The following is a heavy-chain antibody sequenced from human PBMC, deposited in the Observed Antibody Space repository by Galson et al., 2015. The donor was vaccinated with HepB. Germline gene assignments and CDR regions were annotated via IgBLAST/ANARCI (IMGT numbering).Heavy chain of an antibody. CDR1: GGTFSSYA. J-gene: IGHJ6*03. CDR2: IIPILGIA. D-gene: IGHD3-3*01. Sequence: SVKVSCEASGGTFSSYAISWVRQAPGQGLEWMGRIIPILGIANYAQKFQGRVTITADESTNTAYMELTSLRSEDTAVYYCATVRRFLEWLSSDYYFMDVWGKGTTVTVSS. V-gene: IGHV1-69*04. CDR3: ATVRRFLEWLSSDYYFMDV.